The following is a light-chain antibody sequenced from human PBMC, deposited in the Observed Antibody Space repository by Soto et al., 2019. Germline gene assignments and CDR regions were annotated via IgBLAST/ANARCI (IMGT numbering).Light chain of an antibody. CDR3: SSYSGSDSLQV. J-gene: IGLJ2*01. V-gene: IGLV2-8*01. CDR1: SRDVGGYNS. Sequence: QSALTQPPSASGSPGQSVTISCTGTSRDVGGYNSVSWYQQLTGKAPKLMIYEVSQRPSGVPYRVSGSKSGNTASLTVSGLQADDEADYYCSSYSGSDSLQVFGGGTKLTVL. CDR2: EVS.